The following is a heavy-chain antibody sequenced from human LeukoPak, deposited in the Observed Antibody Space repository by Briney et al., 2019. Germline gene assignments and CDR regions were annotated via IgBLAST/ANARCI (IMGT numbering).Heavy chain of an antibody. J-gene: IGHJ3*02. D-gene: IGHD1-26*01. CDR3: AREAMVGDTRAPFDI. Sequence: ASVKVSCKASGYTFTGYYMHWVRQAPAQGLEWMGWINPNSGSTNYAQKFQGRVTMTRDTSTSTVYMELSSLRSEDTAVYYCAREAMVGDTRAPFDIWGQGTMVTVSS. CDR1: GYTFTGYY. CDR2: INPNSGST. V-gene: IGHV1-2*02.